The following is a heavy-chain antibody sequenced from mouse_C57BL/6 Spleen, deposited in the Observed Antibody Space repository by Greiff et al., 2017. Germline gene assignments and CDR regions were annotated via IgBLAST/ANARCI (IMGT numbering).Heavy chain of an antibody. J-gene: IGHJ1*03. D-gene: IGHD2-4*01. CDR2: IEPSDSYT. CDR3: ARYDDYYWYFDV. Sequence: QVQLQQPGAELVMPGASVKLSCKASGYTFTSYWMHWVKQRPGQGLEWIGEIEPSDSYTNYNQKFKGKSTLTVDKSSSTAYMQLSSLTSEDSAVYYCARYDDYYWYFDVWGTGTTVTVSS. V-gene: IGHV1-69*01. CDR1: GYTFTSYW.